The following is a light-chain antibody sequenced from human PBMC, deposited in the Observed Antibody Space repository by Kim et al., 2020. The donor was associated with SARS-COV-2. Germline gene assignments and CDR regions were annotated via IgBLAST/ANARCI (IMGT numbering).Light chain of an antibody. Sequence: AAVGYRVTITCQASQKIGNSLAWYQHKLGKAPALLIYKAASLQSGVPSRFSGSKSGTEFALANSSLQPDDFASYYCQHYNNYQYTFGQKTKLDI. J-gene: IGKJ2*01. CDR3: QHYNNYQYT. CDR2: KAA. CDR1: QKIGNS. V-gene: IGKV1-5*03.